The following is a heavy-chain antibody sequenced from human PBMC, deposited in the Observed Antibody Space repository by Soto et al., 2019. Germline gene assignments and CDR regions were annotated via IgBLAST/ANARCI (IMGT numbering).Heavy chain of an antibody. J-gene: IGHJ4*02. CDR2: ISSSGSYI. D-gene: IGHD3-16*01. Sequence: GGSLRLSCAASGFTFSSYSMNWVRQAPGKGLEWVSSISSSGSYIYYVDSVKGRFTVSRDNAKNSLYLQMNSLRAEDSAVYYCARSPTYYSDYWGQGIQVTVSS. CDR3: ARSPTYYSDY. CDR1: GFTFSSYS. V-gene: IGHV3-21*01.